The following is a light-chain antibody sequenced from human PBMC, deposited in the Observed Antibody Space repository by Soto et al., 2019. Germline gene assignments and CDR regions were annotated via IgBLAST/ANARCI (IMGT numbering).Light chain of an antibody. CDR1: QGVSSSY. J-gene: IGKJ3*01. V-gene: IGKV3-20*01. CDR2: GAT. CDR3: QQYGASFT. Sequence: EIVLTQAPGTLSLSPGEGATLSCRASQGVSSSYLAWYQHKPGQAPRLLSYGATSRAAGIPDRFSGSGSGTDFTLTINRLEPEEFAVYYWQQYGASFTFGPGTKVDL.